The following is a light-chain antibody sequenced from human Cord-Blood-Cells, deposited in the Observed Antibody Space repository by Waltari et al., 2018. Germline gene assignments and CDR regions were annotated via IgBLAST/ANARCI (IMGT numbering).Light chain of an antibody. CDR2: QDS. CDR3: QAWESSHVV. V-gene: IGLV3-1*01. Sequence: SYELTQPPSVSVSPGQTASITCSGDKLGDKYACWYQQKPGQSPVLVIYQDSKRPSGIPGRFSGSSSGNAATLNIRGTKARDEADYYCQAWESSHVVFGGGTKLTVL. J-gene: IGLJ2*01. CDR1: KLGDKY.